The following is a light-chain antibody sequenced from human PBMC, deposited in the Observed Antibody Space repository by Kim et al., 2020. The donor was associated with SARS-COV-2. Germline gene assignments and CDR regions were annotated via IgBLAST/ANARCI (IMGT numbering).Light chain of an antibody. Sequence: AFGGDRVSSTGRESQGNRNDVGWYQQKPGKAPKLLIFAESTVESGGPSRFSGSGSGTDFTLTIGSLQPEDFATYYRLQDYNYPRTFGQGTKVEIK. CDR3: LQDYNYPRT. CDR2: AES. CDR1: QGNRND. V-gene: IGKV1-6*01. J-gene: IGKJ1*01.